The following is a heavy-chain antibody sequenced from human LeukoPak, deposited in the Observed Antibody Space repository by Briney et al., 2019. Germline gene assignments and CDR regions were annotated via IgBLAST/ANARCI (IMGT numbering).Heavy chain of an antibody. CDR3: ARYSGYNYGRPFDY. J-gene: IGHJ4*02. V-gene: IGHV4-34*01. Sequence: SETLSLTCAVYGGSFSGYYWSWIRQPPGKGLEWIEEINHSGSTNYNPSLKSRVTISVDTSKNQFSLKLSSVTAADTAVYYCARYSGYNYGRPFDYWGQGTLVTVSS. CDR2: INHSGST. CDR1: GGSFSGYY. D-gene: IGHD5-18*01.